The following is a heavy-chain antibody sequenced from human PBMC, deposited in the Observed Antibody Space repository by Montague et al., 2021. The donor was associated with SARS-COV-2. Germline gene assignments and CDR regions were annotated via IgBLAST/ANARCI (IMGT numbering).Heavy chain of an antibody. D-gene: IGHD3-22*01. CDR1: GGSFSDYY. CDR3: ARGRQHFNMIVVVMTGGEYYFGY. J-gene: IGHJ4*02. CDR2: INHRGTS. Sequence: SETLSLTCAVYGGSFSDYYWSWIRQPPGKGLEWIGEINHRGTSNYNPSLKSRVSISVDTSKNQFSLYLGSVTAADTAVYYCARGRQHFNMIVVVMTGGEYYFGYWAEGTLVTVS. V-gene: IGHV4-34*01.